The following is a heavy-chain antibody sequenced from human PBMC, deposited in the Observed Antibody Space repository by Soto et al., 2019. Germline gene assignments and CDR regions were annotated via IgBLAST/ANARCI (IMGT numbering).Heavy chain of an antibody. CDR1: GFSFSSFA. V-gene: IGHV3-23*01. J-gene: IGHJ5*01. CDR3: VRLIGNSWLDS. Sequence: GGSLRLSCAASGFSFSSFAMSWVRQAPGKGLEWVSVISDRDGSTYFADSVKGRFTINPDTSNNQFSLHLSSVTPDDTAVYYCVRLIGNSWLDSWGQGTPVTVSS. D-gene: IGHD2-8*01. CDR2: ISDRDGST.